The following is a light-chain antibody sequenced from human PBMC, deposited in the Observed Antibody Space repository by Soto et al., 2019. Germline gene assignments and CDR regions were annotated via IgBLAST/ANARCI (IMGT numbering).Light chain of an antibody. CDR2: DAS. Sequence: EIVMTQSPDTLSLSPGERATLSCRASQVVTTNLAWYQQKPGQAPRLLIYDASTRAAGIPARFSGTGSGTEFDLTISSLQSQDFAVYYCQQYSNWPPITFGQGTRLEIK. CDR1: QVVTTN. J-gene: IGKJ5*01. V-gene: IGKV3-15*01. CDR3: QQYSNWPPIT.